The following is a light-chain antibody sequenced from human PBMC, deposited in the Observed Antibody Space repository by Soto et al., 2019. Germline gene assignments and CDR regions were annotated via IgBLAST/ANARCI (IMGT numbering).Light chain of an antibody. CDR3: HKYGSSPHT. J-gene: IGKJ2*01. Sequence: EIVLTQSPGALSLSPGDRATLSCRASQTVNSKYLAWYHQRPGQAPRLLIYAASSRATGIPDRFSGSGSGTDFTLTIVKLEPEDSGMFYCHKYGSSPHTFGQGTKLEIK. CDR1: QTVNSKY. CDR2: AAS. V-gene: IGKV3-20*01.